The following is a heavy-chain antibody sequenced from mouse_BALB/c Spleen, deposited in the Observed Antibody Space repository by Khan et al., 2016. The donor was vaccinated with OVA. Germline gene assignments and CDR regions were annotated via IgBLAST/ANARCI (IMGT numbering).Heavy chain of an antibody. CDR2: IDPCNGGS. V-gene: IGHV1-31*01. CDR3: ARHGSAGWFAY. D-gene: IGHD1-1*01. J-gene: IGHJ3*01. Sequence: VQLKQSGPELMKPGASVKISCKSSGYSFTSYYIHWVKQSHGKTLEWIGYIDPCNGGSTYNQKFKGKATLTVDKSSSTAYMYLSSLTSEDSAVYYGARHGSAGWFAYWGQGTLVTVSA. CDR1: GYSFTSYY.